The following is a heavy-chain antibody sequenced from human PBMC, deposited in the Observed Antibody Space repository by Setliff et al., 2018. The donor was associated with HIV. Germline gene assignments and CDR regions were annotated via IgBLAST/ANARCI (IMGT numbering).Heavy chain of an antibody. CDR3: ARGGVRGYSYGEAFDI. Sequence: SVKVSCKSSGGSFNTYAINWVRQAPGQGLEWMGGIISIFDKANYAQKFHGRLTITADDSTRTVYMELNSLGSGDTAVYNCARGGVRGYSYGEAFDIWGQGTLVTVSS. J-gene: IGHJ3*02. CDR2: IISIFDKA. V-gene: IGHV1-69*13. D-gene: IGHD5-18*01. CDR1: GGSFNTYA.